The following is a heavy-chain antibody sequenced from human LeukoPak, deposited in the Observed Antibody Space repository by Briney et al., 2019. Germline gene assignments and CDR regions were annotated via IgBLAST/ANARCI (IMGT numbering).Heavy chain of an antibody. CDR3: ARRASSGYRHFDY. D-gene: IGHD3-22*01. Sequence: ASVKVSCKASGYTFTGYYMHWVRQAPGQGLEWMGWINPNSGGTNYAQKFQGRVTMTRDTSISTAYMELSRLRSDDTAVYHCARRASSGYRHFDYWGQGTLVTVSS. CDR1: GYTFTGYY. V-gene: IGHV1-2*02. CDR2: INPNSGGT. J-gene: IGHJ4*02.